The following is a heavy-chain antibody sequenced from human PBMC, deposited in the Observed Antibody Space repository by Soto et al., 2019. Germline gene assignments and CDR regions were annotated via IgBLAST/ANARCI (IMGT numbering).Heavy chain of an antibody. CDR3: ARNLYGGPYYFDS. CDR1: SGSISSSNW. D-gene: IGHD5-12*01. V-gene: IGHV4-4*02. J-gene: IGHJ4*02. CDR2: IYHSGST. Sequence: LRETLSLTCAVSSGSISSSNWWSWVRQPPGKGLEWIGEIYHSGSTNYNPSLKSRVTISVDTSKNQFSLNLSSVTAADTAVYFCARNLYGGPYYFDSWGLGTLVTVSS.